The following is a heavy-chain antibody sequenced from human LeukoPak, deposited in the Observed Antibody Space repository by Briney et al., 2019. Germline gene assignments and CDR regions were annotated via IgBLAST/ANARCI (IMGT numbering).Heavy chain of an antibody. D-gene: IGHD3-3*01. Sequence: GGSLRLSCAASGFTLSSYSMNWVRQAPGKGLEWVSSISSSSSYIYYADSVKGRFTISRDNAKNSLYLQMNSLRAEDTAVYYCAARITIFGVVMEYWGQGTLVTVSS. CDR1: GFTLSSYS. CDR2: ISSSSSYI. CDR3: AARITIFGVVMEY. V-gene: IGHV3-21*01. J-gene: IGHJ4*02.